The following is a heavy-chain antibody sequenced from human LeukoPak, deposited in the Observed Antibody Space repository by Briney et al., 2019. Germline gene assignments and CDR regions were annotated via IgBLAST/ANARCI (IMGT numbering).Heavy chain of an antibody. V-gene: IGHV4-39*01. CDR2: IHYRGNT. Sequence: SETLSLTCTVSGGSISSSSYYWGWIRQPPGKGLEWIGTIHYRGNTYYSPSLKSRVAISVDTSKNQFSLKLTSVTAADTAMYYCARLVGSSWYHEVLFGRDYWGQGTLVTVSS. CDR3: ARLVGSSWYHEVLFGRDY. J-gene: IGHJ4*02. D-gene: IGHD6-13*01. CDR1: GGSISSSSYY.